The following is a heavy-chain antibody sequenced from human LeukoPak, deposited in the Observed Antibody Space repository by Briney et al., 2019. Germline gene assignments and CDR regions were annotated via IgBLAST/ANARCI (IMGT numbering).Heavy chain of an antibody. CDR2: ISGSGGST. D-gene: IGHD3-10*01. Sequence: PGGSLRLSCAASGFTFSSYAMSWVRQAPGKGLEWVSAISGSGGSTYYADSVKGRFTIARDNSKNTLYLQMNSLRAEDTAVYYCAKDIGPYGSGSYYSRFDYWGQGTLVSVSS. J-gene: IGHJ4*02. V-gene: IGHV3-23*01. CDR1: GFTFSSYA. CDR3: AKDIGPYGSGSYYSRFDY.